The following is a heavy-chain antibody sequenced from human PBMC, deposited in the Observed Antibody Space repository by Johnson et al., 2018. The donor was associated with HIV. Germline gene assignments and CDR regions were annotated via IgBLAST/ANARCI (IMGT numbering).Heavy chain of an antibody. V-gene: IGHV3-66*04. CDR1: GFPVSGDY. Sequence: VQLVESGGGLVRPGGSLRLSCAASGFPVSGDYMSWVRQTPRKGLEWVSLIYNDGTTYYADSVKGRFTIPRDKSRNTLYRQMNRLSADDTAIYYCARLRQEANCGGDCHWAIWGQGTMVTVSS. CDR2: IYNDGTT. CDR3: ARLRQEANCGGDCHWAI. D-gene: IGHD2-21*02. J-gene: IGHJ3*02.